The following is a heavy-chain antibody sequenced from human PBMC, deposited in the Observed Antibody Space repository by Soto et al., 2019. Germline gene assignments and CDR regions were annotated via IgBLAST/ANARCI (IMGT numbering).Heavy chain of an antibody. D-gene: IGHD6-6*01. CDR3: ARMRTGSSSSFDY. CDR2: ISSSSSYT. J-gene: IGHJ4*02. Sequence: GSLRLSCAASGFTFSDYYRSWIRQAPGKGLEWVSYISSSSSYTNYADSVKGRFTISRDNAKNSLYLQMNSLRAEDTAVYYCARMRTGSSSSFDYWGQGTLVTVSS. V-gene: IGHV3-11*06. CDR1: GFTFSDYY.